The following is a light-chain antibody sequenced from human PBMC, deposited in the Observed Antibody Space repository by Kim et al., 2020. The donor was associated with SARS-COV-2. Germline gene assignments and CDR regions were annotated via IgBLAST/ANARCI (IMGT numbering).Light chain of an antibody. Sequence: SPAERGNISCRAGQSVSNKYLAWYEQRHGQTPRLLNDGASSRPSGIPDRFSGSGSGTDVTLTISRLEPEEFAVYYCRQYGSSPITLGQGTRLEIK. V-gene: IGKV3-20*01. CDR1: QSVSNKY. CDR2: GAS. J-gene: IGKJ5*01. CDR3: RQYGSSPIT.